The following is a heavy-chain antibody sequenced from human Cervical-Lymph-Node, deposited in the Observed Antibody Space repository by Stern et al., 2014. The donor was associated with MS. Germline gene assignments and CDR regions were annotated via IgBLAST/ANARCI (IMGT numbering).Heavy chain of an antibody. V-gene: IGHV3-30*04. CDR2: ISFDGYHK. Sequence: VQLEESGGGVVQPGGSLRLSCAASGFTFSTYSMHWVRRAPGKGLEWVTLISFDGYHKYYADSVQGRFTISRDNLKNTVDLQMNSLRPDDTALYYCARGFGSSGRYFRSAYWGQGTLVTVSS. CDR1: GFTFSTYS. CDR3: ARGFGSSGRYFRSAY. D-gene: IGHD1-26*01. J-gene: IGHJ4*02.